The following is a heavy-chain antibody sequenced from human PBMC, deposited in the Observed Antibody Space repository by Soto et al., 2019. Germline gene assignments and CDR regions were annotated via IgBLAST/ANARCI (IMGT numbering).Heavy chain of an antibody. CDR2: IKSKTDGGTT. V-gene: IGHV3-15*01. CDR1: GFTLSNAW. J-gene: IGHJ5*02. CDR3: TTAGAAGTDWFDP. D-gene: IGHD6-13*01. Sequence: GGSLRLSCEASGFTLSNAWMSWVRQAPGKGLEWVGRIKSKTDGGTTDYAAPVKGRFTISRDDSKNTLYLQMNSLKTEDTAVYYCTTAGAAGTDWFDPWGQGTLVTV.